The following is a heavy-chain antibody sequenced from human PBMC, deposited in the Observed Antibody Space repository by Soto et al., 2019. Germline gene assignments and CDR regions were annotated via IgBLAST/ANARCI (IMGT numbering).Heavy chain of an antibody. D-gene: IGHD6-19*01. CDR1: GGTFSSYA. Sequence: QVQLVQSGAEVKKPGSSVKVSCKASGGTFSSYAISWVRQAPGQGLEWMGGIIPIFGTANYAQKFQGRVTITADEYTSTAYMELSSLRYEDTAVYYCARGRLSGYSSGWQSFDYWGQGTLVTVSS. J-gene: IGHJ4*02. CDR2: IIPIFGTA. V-gene: IGHV1-69*12. CDR3: ARGRLSGYSSGWQSFDY.